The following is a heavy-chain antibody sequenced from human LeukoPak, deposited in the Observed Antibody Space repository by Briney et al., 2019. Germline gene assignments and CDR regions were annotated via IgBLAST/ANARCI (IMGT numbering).Heavy chain of an antibody. Sequence: PSETLSLTCTVSGGSISSGGYYWSWIRQHPGKGLEWIGYIYYSGSTYYNPSLKSRVTISVDTSKNQFSLKLSSVTAADTAVYYCARVFRYSYGEPVSYFDYWGQGTLVTVSS. CDR1: GGSISSGGYY. CDR2: IYYSGST. J-gene: IGHJ4*02. CDR3: ARVFRYSYGEPVSYFDY. D-gene: IGHD5-18*01. V-gene: IGHV4-31*03.